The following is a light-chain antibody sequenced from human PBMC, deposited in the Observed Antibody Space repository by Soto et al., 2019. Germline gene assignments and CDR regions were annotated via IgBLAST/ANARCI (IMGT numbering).Light chain of an antibody. CDR1: QSVSSSY. CDR2: GTS. V-gene: IGKV3-20*01. Sequence: EIVLTQSPGTLSLSPGERATLSCRASQSVSSSYLAWYQQKPGQAPRLLIYGTSTRATGIPARFSGSGSGTEFTLTISSLQSEDFAVYYCQHHGTFGQGTKVDIK. CDR3: QHHGT. J-gene: IGKJ1*01.